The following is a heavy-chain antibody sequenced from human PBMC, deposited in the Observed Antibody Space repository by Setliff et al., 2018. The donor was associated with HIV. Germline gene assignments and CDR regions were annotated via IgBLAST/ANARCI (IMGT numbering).Heavy chain of an antibody. Sequence: GGSLRLSCAASGFSFSTSAMHWVRQAPGKGLEWVAVTSYDGNIKYYADSVKGRFTISRDNSKNTLYVQMNSLRAEDTAVYYCARDPTYYYDTSGPYDAFDIWGQGTMVTVSS. J-gene: IGHJ3*02. CDR2: TSYDGNIK. CDR1: GFSFSTSA. V-gene: IGHV3-30*04. CDR3: ARDPTYYYDTSGPYDAFDI. D-gene: IGHD3-22*01.